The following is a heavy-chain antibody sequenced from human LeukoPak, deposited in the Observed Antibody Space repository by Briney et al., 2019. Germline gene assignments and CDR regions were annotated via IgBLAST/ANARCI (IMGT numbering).Heavy chain of an antibody. J-gene: IGHJ2*01. CDR2: IYYSGST. CDR3: ARTPVVVVTAWWYFDL. Sequence: SETLSLTCTVSGGSISRYYWSGIRQPPGKGLEWIGYIYYSGSTNYNPSLKSRVTISVDTSKNQFSLKLSSVTAADTAVYYCARTPVVVVTAWWYFDLWGRGTLVTVSS. D-gene: IGHD2-21*02. V-gene: IGHV4-59*01. CDR1: GGSISRYY.